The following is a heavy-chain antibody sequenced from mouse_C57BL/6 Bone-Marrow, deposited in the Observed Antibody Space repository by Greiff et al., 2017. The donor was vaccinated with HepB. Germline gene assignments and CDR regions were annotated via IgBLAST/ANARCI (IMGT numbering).Heavy chain of an antibody. CDR2: ISNGGGST. V-gene: IGHV5-12*01. D-gene: IGHD1-1*01. CDR3: ARHPPYYYGSSWFAY. J-gene: IGHJ3*01. Sequence: EVQVVESGGGLVQPGGSLKLSCAASGFTFSDYYMYWVRQTPEKRLEWVAYISNGGGSTYYPDTVKGRFTISRDNAKNTLYLQMSRLKSEDTAMYYCARHPPYYYGSSWFAYWGQGTLVTVSA. CDR1: GFTFSDYY.